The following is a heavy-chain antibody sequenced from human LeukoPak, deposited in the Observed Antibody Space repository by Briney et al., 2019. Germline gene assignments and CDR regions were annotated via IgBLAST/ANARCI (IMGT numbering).Heavy chain of an antibody. J-gene: IGHJ4*02. V-gene: IGHV3-30*18. CDR3: AKGRWYNDYALDY. CDR1: GFTFSSYG. Sequence: GGSLRLSCAASGFTFSSYGMHWVRQAPGKGLEWVAVISYDGSDKYYAESVKGRFTISRDNSKNTLYLQMNSLRAEDTAVYYCAKGRWYNDYALDYWGQGTLVTVSS. D-gene: IGHD4-17*01. CDR2: ISYDGSDK.